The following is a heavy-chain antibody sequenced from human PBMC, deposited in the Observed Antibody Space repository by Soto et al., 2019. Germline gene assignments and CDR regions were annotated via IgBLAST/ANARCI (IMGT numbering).Heavy chain of an antibody. CDR3: ARIAVAANLGPYYYYGMDV. CDR1: GFTFSSYG. J-gene: IGHJ6*02. CDR2: ISYDGSNK. D-gene: IGHD6-19*01. V-gene: IGHV3-30*03. Sequence: GGSLRLSCAASGFTFSSYGMHWVRQAPGKGLEWVAVISYDGSNKYYADSVKGRFTISRDNSKNTLYLQMNSLRAEDTAVYYCARIAVAANLGPYYYYGMDVWGQGTTVTVSS.